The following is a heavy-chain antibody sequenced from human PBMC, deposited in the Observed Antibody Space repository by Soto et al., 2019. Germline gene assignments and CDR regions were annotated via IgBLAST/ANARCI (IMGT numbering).Heavy chain of an antibody. Sequence: ASVKVSCKASGYTFTGYYMHWVRQAPGQGLGWMGWINPNSGGTNYAQKFQGRVTMTRDTSISTAYMELSRLRSDDTAVYYCARGYYGSGSHLFVSWGQGTLVTVSS. J-gene: IGHJ4*02. V-gene: IGHV1-2*02. CDR1: GYTFTGYY. D-gene: IGHD3-10*01. CDR3: ARGYYGSGSHLFVS. CDR2: INPNSGGT.